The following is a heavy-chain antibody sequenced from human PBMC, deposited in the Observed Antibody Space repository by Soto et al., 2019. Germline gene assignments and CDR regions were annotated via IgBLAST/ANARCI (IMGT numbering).Heavy chain of an antibody. CDR1: GFTFSSYS. V-gene: IGHV3-48*02. CDR2: ISSSSSTI. D-gene: IGHD6-13*01. CDR3: ARDPSSSWYLLSFDY. J-gene: IGHJ4*02. Sequence: EVQLVESGGGLVQPGGSLRLSCAASGFTFSSYSMNWVRQAPGKWLEWVSYISSSSSTIYYADSVKGRFTISRDNAKNSLYLQMNSLRDEDTAVYYCARDPSSSWYLLSFDYWGQGTLVTVSS.